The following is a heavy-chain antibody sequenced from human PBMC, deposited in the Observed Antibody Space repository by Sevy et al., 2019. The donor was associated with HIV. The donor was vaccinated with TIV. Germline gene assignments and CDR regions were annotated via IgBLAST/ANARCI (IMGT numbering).Heavy chain of an antibody. CDR3: AGGRYDSSGSLDAFDI. CDR2: IWFDGRNQ. Sequence: GGSLRLSCAASGFTFSSYGMNWVRQAPGKGLEWVAVIWFDGRNQYYSESVKGRFTISRDNAKNKLYLQMNSLRAEDTALYYCAGGRYDSSGSLDAFDIWGQGTMVTVSS. J-gene: IGHJ3*02. CDR1: GFTFSSYG. D-gene: IGHD3-22*01. V-gene: IGHV3-33*01.